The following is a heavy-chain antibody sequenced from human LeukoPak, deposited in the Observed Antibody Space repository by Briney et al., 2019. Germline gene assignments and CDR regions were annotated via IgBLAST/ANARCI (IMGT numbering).Heavy chain of an antibody. CDR1: GYTFTSYG. V-gene: IGHV1-18*01. D-gene: IGHD3-22*01. CDR2: ISAYNGNT. CDR3: ARDLWNFYDDSGYNRDFDS. J-gene: IGHJ5*01. Sequence: ASVKVSCKASGYTFTSYGISWVRQAPGQGLEWMGWISAYNGNTNYAQKLQGRVTMTTDTSTSTVYMELRNLRSDDTAVYYCARDLWNFYDDSGYNRDFDSWGQGTLVTVSS.